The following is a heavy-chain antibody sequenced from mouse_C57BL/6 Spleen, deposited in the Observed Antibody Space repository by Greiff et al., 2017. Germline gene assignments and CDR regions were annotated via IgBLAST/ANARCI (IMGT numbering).Heavy chain of an antibody. CDR2: IDPENGDT. CDR1: GFNIKDDY. J-gene: IGHJ2*01. V-gene: IGHV14-4*01. CDR3: TKHYYGSSYYFDY. Sequence: VQLQQSGAELVRPGASVKLSCTASGFNIKDDYMHWVKQRPEQGLEWIGWIDPENGDTEYASKFQGKATITADTSSNTASLQLSSLTSEDTAVYYCTKHYYGSSYYFDYWGQGTTLTVSS. D-gene: IGHD1-1*01.